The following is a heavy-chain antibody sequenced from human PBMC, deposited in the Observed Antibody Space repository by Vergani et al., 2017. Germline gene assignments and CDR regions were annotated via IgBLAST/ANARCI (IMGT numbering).Heavy chain of an antibody. CDR2: IDHTGRP. V-gene: IGHV4-34*01. CDR3: ARVNTDTNGHLYYYYYMDV. Sequence: QVQLQQWGGGLLKPSETLSLTCVVNGGSFNSYHWTWIRQSPGEGLEWVGDIDHTGRPDYNPSLKSRLTMSVDKSRNQFSLTLNSVTATDTAIYFCARVNTDTNGHLYYYYYMDVWGQGTAVTVS. J-gene: IGHJ6*03. D-gene: IGHD2-8*01. CDR1: GGSFNSYH.